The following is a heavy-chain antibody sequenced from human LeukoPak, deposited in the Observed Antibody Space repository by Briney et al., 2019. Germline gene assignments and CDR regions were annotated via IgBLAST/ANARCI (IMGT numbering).Heavy chain of an antibody. J-gene: IGHJ3*02. CDR2: IYHSGST. D-gene: IGHD2-15*01. CDR1: GGSISSGSYY. V-gene: IGHV4-30-2*01. CDR3: ARDMGYPYAFDI. Sequence: SQTLSLTCTVSGGSISSGSYYWSWIRQPAGKGLEWIGYIYHSGSTYYNPSLKSRVTISVDRSKNQFSLKLSSVTAADTAVYYCARDMGYPYAFDIWGQGTMVTVSS.